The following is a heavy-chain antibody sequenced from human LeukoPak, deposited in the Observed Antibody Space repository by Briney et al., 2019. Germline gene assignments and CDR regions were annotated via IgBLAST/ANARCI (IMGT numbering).Heavy chain of an antibody. CDR2: MYNRGSP. CDR1: GFTVSSNY. D-gene: IGHD5-18*01. Sequence: GGSLRLSCAASGFTVSSNYMSWVRQAPGKGLECVSVMYNRGSPYYADSVKGRFTISRDNSKNTLYLQMNSLRAEDTAVYYCVKAPRGYSFGYPGPFDYWGQGTLVTVSS. J-gene: IGHJ4*02. V-gene: IGHV3-66*01. CDR3: VKAPRGYSFGYPGPFDY.